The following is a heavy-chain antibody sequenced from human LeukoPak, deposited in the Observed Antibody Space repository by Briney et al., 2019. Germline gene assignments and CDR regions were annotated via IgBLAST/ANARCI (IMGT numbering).Heavy chain of an antibody. CDR3: ARGPLIQPNYYYGMDV. Sequence: PGGSLRLSCAASGFTFSSYAMSWVRQAPGKGLEWVSGISGSGDNTYYADSVKGRFTISRDNSKNTLYLQMNSLRAEDTAVYYCARGPLIQPNYYYGMDVWGQGTTVTVSS. CDR2: ISGSGDNT. V-gene: IGHV3-23*01. D-gene: IGHD5-18*01. J-gene: IGHJ6*02. CDR1: GFTFSSYA.